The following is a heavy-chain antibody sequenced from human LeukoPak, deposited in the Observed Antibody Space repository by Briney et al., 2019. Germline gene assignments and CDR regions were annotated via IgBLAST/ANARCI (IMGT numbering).Heavy chain of an antibody. Sequence: SGTLSLTCAVSDYSISSGYYWGWLRQPPGKGVEWIGSIYHSGSTYYNPSLKSRVTISVDTSKNQFSLKLSSVTAADTAVYYCARDPGIAVAGFDYWGQGTLVTVSS. CDR1: DYSISSGYY. D-gene: IGHD6-19*01. J-gene: IGHJ4*02. CDR2: IYHSGST. V-gene: IGHV4-38-2*02. CDR3: ARDPGIAVAGFDY.